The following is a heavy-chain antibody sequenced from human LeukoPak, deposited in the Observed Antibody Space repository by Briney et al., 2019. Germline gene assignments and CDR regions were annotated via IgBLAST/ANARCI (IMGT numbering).Heavy chain of an antibody. CDR1: GFTVSNHY. CDR3: AKGTERYREVSSFDS. Sequence: PGGSLRLSCAASGFTVSNHYMNWVRQAPGKGLEWVSAINRGGDGTYYADFVQGRFTISRDNSENTLYLQMNSLRPEDTATYYCAKGTERYREVSSFDSWGQGTQVTVSS. V-gene: IGHV3-23*01. D-gene: IGHD3-10*01. CDR2: INRGGDGT. J-gene: IGHJ4*02.